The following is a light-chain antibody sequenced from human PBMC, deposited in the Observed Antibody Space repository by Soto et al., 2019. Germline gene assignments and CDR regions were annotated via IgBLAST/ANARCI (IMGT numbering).Light chain of an antibody. CDR2: ETY. V-gene: IGLV1-51*02. J-gene: IGLJ1*01. CDR3: GTWDSSLSAGV. CDR1: SSNIGNNY. Sequence: QSVLTQPPSVSAAPGQKVTISCSGSSSNIGNNYVSWYQQLPGTAPKLLIYETYKRPSGIPDRFSGSKSGTSATLGITGLQTGDEADYYCGTWDSSLSAGVFGTGTKVTVL.